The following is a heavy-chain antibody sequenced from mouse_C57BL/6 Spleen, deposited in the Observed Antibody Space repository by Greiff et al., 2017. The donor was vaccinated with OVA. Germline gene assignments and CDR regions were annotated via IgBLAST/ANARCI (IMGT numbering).Heavy chain of an antibody. CDR3: ATDYYGSSRYWYFDV. CDR2: IYPGSGST. D-gene: IGHD1-1*01. V-gene: IGHV1-55*01. J-gene: IGHJ1*03. Sequence: QVQLQQPGAELVKPGASVKMSCKASGYTFTSYWITWVKQRPGQGLEWIGDIYPGSGSTNYNEKFKSKATLTVDTSSSTAYMQLSSLTSEDSAVYYCATDYYGSSRYWYFDVWGTGTTVTVSS. CDR1: GYTFTSYW.